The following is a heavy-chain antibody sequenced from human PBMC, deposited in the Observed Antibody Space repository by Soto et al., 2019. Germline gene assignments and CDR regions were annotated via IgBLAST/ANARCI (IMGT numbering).Heavy chain of an antibody. CDR3: ARESXPWIQLWTNYYYYGMDV. V-gene: IGHV3-33*01. D-gene: IGHD5-18*01. Sequence: HPGGSLRLSCAASGFTFSSYGMHWVRQAPGKGLEWVAVIWYDGSNKYYADSVKGRFTISRDNSKDTLYLQMNSLRAEDTAVYYCARESXPWIQLWTNYYYYGMDVWGQGTTVTVSS. CDR2: IWYDGSNK. CDR1: GFTFSSYG. J-gene: IGHJ6*02.